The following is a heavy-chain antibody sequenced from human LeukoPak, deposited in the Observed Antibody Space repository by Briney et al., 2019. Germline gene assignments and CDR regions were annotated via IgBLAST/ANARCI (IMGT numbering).Heavy chain of an antibody. V-gene: IGHV3-7*01. CDR1: GFAFNNYW. D-gene: IGHD1-1*01. CDR2: IKQDGTEK. J-gene: IGHJ4*02. Sequence: GGSLRLSCAASGFAFNNYWMAWVRQAPGKGLEWVANIKQDGTEKYHVESAQGRFIISRDNARASLYLQMNRLRLEDTAVYYCARSGPNDVQIKTRTYDYWGRGTLVIVSS. CDR3: ARSGPNDVQIKTRTYDY.